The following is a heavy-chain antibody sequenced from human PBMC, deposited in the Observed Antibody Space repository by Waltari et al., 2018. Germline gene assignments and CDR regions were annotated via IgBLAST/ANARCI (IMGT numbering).Heavy chain of an antibody. Sequence: QVQLVESGGGVVQPGRSLRLSCAASGFTFSSYGMHWVRQAPGKGLEWVAVIWYDGSNKYYADSLKGRFTISRDNSKNTLYLQMNSLRAEDTAVYYCARSGKAPLNYYYYGMDVWGQGTTVTVSS. CDR1: GFTFSSYG. CDR2: IWYDGSNK. CDR3: ARSGKAPLNYYYYGMDV. D-gene: IGHD2-15*01. J-gene: IGHJ6*02. V-gene: IGHV3-33*01.